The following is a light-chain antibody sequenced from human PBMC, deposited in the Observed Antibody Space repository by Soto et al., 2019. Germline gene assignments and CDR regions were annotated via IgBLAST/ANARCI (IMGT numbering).Light chain of an antibody. CDR1: QSVSRNY. V-gene: IGKV3-20*01. CDR3: HQYDSTPPT. J-gene: IGKJ3*01. Sequence: EIVLTQSPGTLSLSPGERATLSCRASQSVSRNYLGWYQQKPGQAPRLLIYAASSRAAGIPDRFSGSGSGTDFTLIISRLEPEDFAVYYCHQYDSTPPTFGRGTKVEIK. CDR2: AAS.